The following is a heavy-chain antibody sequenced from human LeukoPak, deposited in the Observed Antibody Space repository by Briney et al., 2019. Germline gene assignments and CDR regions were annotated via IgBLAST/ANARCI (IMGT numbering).Heavy chain of an antibody. CDR3: TELWDYMDV. V-gene: IGHV3-73*01. CDR1: GSTFSGSA. CDR2: IRSKANSYAT. J-gene: IGHJ6*03. D-gene: IGHD3-16*01. Sequence: PGGSLSLSCAASGSTFSGSAMHWVRQASGKGLEWVGRIRSKANSYATAYAASVKGRFTISRDDSKNTAYLQMNSLKTEDTAVYYCTELWDYMDVWRKGTTVTVSS.